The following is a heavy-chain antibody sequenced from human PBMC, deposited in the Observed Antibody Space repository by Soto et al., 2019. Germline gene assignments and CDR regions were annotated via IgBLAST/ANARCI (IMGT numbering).Heavy chain of an antibody. CDR3: ARGSPVKYSSGWYGEYFDY. D-gene: IGHD6-19*01. J-gene: IGHJ4*02. V-gene: IGHV3-21*01. CDR1: GFTFSSYS. Sequence: GGSLRLSCAASGFTFSSYSMNWVRQAPGKGLEWVSSISSSSSYIYYADSVKGRFTISRDNAKNSLYQQMNSLRAEDTAVYYCARGSPVKYSSGWYGEYFDYWGQGTLVTVSS. CDR2: ISSSSSYI.